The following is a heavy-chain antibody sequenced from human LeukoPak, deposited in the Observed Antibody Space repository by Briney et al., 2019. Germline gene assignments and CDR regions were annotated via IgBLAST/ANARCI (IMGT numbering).Heavy chain of an antibody. CDR2: IYHSGST. Sequence: PSETLSLTCAVSGGSISSGGYSWSWIRQPPGKGLEWIGYIYHSGSTYYNPSLKSRVTISVDRSKNQFSLKLSSVTAADTAVYYCARSRYYDYVWGSYPRDDAFDIWGQGTMVTVSS. V-gene: IGHV4-30-2*02. J-gene: IGHJ3*02. D-gene: IGHD3-16*02. CDR3: ARSRYYDYVWGSYPRDDAFDI. CDR1: GGSISSGGYS.